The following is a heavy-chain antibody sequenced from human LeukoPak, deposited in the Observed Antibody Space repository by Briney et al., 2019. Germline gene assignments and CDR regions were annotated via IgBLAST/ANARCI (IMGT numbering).Heavy chain of an antibody. J-gene: IGHJ6*03. Sequence: ASVKVSCKASGYTFTSYGISWVRQAPGQGLEWMGWISAYNGNTNYAQKLQGRVTMTTDTSTSTAYMELRSLRSDDTAVYYCASTLYDFWSGYYHMDVWGKGTTVTVSS. CDR3: ASTLYDFWSGYYHMDV. CDR2: ISAYNGNT. D-gene: IGHD3-3*01. CDR1: GYTFTSYG. V-gene: IGHV1-18*01.